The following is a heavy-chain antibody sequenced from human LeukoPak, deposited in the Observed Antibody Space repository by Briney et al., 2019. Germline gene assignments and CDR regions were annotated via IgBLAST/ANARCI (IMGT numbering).Heavy chain of an antibody. D-gene: IGHD1-26*01. CDR1: GFTFSNAW. CDR3: TTELRWELVDVDQ. J-gene: IGHJ4*02. V-gene: IGHV3-15*05. CDR2: IKSKIDGGTT. Sequence: SGGSLRLSRAASGFTFSNAWMRWVRQAPGKGLEWVGRIKSKIDGGTTDYAAPVKGRFTISRDDSKNTLYLQMNSLKTEDTAVYYCTTELRWELVDVDQWGQGTLVTVSS.